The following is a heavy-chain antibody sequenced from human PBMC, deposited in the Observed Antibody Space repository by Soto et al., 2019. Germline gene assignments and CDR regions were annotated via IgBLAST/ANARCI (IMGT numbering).Heavy chain of an antibody. D-gene: IGHD5-18*01. CDR2: IWYDGSNK. V-gene: IGHV3-33*01. CDR3: AGDRDGYRYGSTIDY. CDR1: GFTFSSYG. J-gene: IGHJ4*02. Sequence: QVQLVESGGGVVQPGRSLRLSCAASGFTFSSYGMHWVRQAPGKGLEWVAVIWYDGSNKYYADSVKGRFTISRDNSKNTLYLQMNSLRAEDTAVYYCAGDRDGYRYGSTIDYWGQGTLVTVSS.